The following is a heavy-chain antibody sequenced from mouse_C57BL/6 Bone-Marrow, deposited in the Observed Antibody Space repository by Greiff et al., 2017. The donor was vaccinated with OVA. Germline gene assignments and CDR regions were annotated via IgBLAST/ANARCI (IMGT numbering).Heavy chain of an antibody. CDR3: ARWGYGSSSYWYFDV. J-gene: IGHJ1*03. CDR2: IYPGDGDT. Sequence: VMLVESGAELVKPGASVKISCKASGYAFSSYWMNWVKQRPGKGLEWIGQIYPGDGDTNYNGKFKGKATLTADKSSSTAYMQLSSLTSEDSAVYFCARWGYGSSSYWYFDVWGTGTTVTVSS. D-gene: IGHD1-1*01. V-gene: IGHV1-80*01. CDR1: GYAFSSYW.